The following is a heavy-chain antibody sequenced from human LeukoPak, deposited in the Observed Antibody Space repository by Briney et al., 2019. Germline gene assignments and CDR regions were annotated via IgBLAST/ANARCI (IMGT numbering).Heavy chain of an antibody. J-gene: IGHJ4*02. D-gene: IGHD1-26*01. CDR1: GGSMSSYY. CDR3: ARGGGGSTNDY. V-gene: IGHV4-59*01. Sequence: SETLSLTCTVSGGSMSSYYWTWIRQPPGKGLEWIGSIYYSGSTNYNPSLKSRATISIDTSKNQFSLKLSSVTAADTAVYYCARGGGGSTNDYWGQGTLVTVSS. CDR2: IYYSGST.